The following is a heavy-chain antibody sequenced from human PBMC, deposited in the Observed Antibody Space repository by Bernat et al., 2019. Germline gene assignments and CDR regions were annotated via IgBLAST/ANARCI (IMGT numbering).Heavy chain of an antibody. CDR2: ISSSGTTI. J-gene: IGHJ3*02. Sequence: EVQLVESGGGLVQPGGSLRLSCAASGFTFSSYEMNWVRQAPGKGLEWVSYISSSGTTIYYADSVKGRFTISRDNAKNSLYLQMNSLRAEDTAVYYCARGGSSGYQLNAFDIWGQGTMVTVS. CDR3: ARGGSSGYQLNAFDI. CDR1: GFTFSSYE. D-gene: IGHD6-19*01. V-gene: IGHV3-48*03.